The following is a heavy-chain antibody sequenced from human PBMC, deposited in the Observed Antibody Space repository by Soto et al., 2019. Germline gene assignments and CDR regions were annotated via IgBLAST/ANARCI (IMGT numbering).Heavy chain of an antibody. CDR1: GGSFSGYY. CDR2: INHSGSA. CDR3: ATELMRSPTPHYYYYGMEV. D-gene: IGHD1-26*01. V-gene: IGHV4-34*01. Sequence: SETLSLTCAVYGGSFSGYYWRLIRQAPGKGLEWIGEINHSGSANYNPSLKSRVTISVDTSKNQFSLKMSSVTAADTAVYYCATELMRSPTPHYYYYGMEVWGQGTTVTVS. J-gene: IGHJ6*02.